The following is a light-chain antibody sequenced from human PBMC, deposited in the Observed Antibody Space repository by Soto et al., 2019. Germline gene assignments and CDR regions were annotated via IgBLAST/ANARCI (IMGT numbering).Light chain of an antibody. J-gene: IGKJ1*01. V-gene: IGKV3-20*01. Sequence: EMVLTQSPGTLSVSPGEKATLSCRASQSVSSNYLAWYQQKPGQAPRLLINGASSRATGIPDRFSGSGSGTDFTLTISRLEPEDFAVYYCQQYGISPRTFGQGTKVDI. CDR3: QQYGISPRT. CDR1: QSVSSNY. CDR2: GAS.